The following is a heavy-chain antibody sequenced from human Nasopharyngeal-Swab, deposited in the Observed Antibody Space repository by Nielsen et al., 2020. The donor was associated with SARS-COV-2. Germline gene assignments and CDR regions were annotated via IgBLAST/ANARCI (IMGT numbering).Heavy chain of an antibody. CDR3: ARGYCSSTSCYYFDY. V-gene: IGHV1-18*01. Sequence: WVRQAPGQGLEWMGWISAYNGNTNYAQKLQGRVTVTTDTSTSTAYMELRSLRSDDTAVYYCARGYCSSTSCYYFDYWGQGTLVTVSS. J-gene: IGHJ4*02. CDR2: ISAYNGNT. D-gene: IGHD2-2*01.